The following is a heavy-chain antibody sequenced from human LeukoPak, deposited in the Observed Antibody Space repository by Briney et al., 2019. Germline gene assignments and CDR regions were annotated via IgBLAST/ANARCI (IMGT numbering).Heavy chain of an antibody. D-gene: IGHD2-2*01. J-gene: IGHJ4*02. CDR2: INSDGSST. Sequence: PGGSLRLSCAASGFIFSSYWMHWVRQAQGKGLVWVSRINSDGSSTSYADSVKGRFTISRDNAKNTLYLQMNSLRAEDTAVYYCARRVVVPAAPYYFDYWGQGTLVTVSS. CDR1: GFIFSSYW. CDR3: ARRVVVPAAPYYFDY. V-gene: IGHV3-74*01.